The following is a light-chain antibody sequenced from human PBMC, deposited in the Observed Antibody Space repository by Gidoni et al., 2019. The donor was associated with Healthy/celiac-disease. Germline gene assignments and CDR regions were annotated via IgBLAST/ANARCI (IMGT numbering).Light chain of an antibody. CDR2: AAS. CDR1: QSISSY. V-gene: IGKV1-39*01. J-gene: IGKJ5*01. Sequence: DIQMTQSPSSLSASVGDRVTITCRASQSISSYLNWYKQKPGTAPKLLIYAASSLQSGVPSRFSGSGSGTDFTLTSSSLQPEDFATYYCQQSYRTPSTFGQGTRLEIK. CDR3: QQSYRTPST.